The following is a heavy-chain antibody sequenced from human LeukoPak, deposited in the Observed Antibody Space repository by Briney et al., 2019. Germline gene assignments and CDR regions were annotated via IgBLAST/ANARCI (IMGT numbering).Heavy chain of an antibody. V-gene: IGHV1-8*01. Sequence: ASVKVSCKASGYTFASYDINWVRQATGQGLEWMGWMNPNSGNTGYAQKFQGRVTMTRNTSISTAYMELSSLRSEDTAVYYCAKEHSSSWYYYGMDVWGQGTTVTVSS. CDR3: AKEHSSSWYYYGMDV. CDR2: MNPNSGNT. J-gene: IGHJ6*02. CDR1: GYTFASYD. D-gene: IGHD6-13*01.